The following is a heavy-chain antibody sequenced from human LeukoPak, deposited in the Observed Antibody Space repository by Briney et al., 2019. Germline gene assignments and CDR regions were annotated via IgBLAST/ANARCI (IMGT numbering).Heavy chain of an antibody. D-gene: IGHD2-8*01. CDR2: IYSGGST. CDR3: ATERHCTNGVCHNFDY. J-gene: IGHJ4*02. Sequence: GGSLRLSCAASGFTVSGNYMSWVRQAPGKGLEWVSVIYSGGSTYYADSVKGRFTISRDNSKNTLYLQMNSLRAEDTAVYYCATERHCTNGVCHNFDYWGQGTLVTVSS. V-gene: IGHV3-66*02. CDR1: GFTVSGNY.